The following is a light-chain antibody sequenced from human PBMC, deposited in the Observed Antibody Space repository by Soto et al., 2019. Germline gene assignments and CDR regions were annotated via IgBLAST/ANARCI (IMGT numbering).Light chain of an antibody. CDR1: SSNIGAGYD. CDR2: GNN. Sequence: QSVLTQPPSVSGAPGRRVTISCTGSSSNIGAGYDVHWYQQVPGTAPKLLIYGNNNRPSGVPDRFSGSKSDTSASLAITGVQAEDEADYYCQSYDSSLSGGVFGTGTKLTVL. CDR3: QSYDSSLSGGV. J-gene: IGLJ1*01. V-gene: IGLV1-40*01.